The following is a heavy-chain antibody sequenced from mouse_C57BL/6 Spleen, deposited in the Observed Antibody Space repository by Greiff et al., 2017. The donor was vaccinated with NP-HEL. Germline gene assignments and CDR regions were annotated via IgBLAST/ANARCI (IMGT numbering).Heavy chain of an antibody. CDR1: GYTFTSYW. J-gene: IGHJ2*01. D-gene: IGHD1-1*01. V-gene: IGHV1-64*01. CDR2: IHPNSGST. Sequence: VKLQQPGTELVKPGASVKLSCKASGYTFTSYWMHWVKQRPGQGLEWIGMIHPNSGSTNYNEKFKSKATLTVDKSSSTAYMQLSSLTSEDSAVYYCARSGSSLLYYFDYWGQGTTLTVSS. CDR3: ARSGSSLLYYFDY.